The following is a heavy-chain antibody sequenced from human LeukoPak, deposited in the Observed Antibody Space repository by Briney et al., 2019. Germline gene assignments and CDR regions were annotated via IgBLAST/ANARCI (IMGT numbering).Heavy chain of an antibody. D-gene: IGHD5-24*01. J-gene: IGHJ4*02. CDR2: VSNDGTEK. Sequence: GGSLRLSCAASGFTFSSYAIHWVRQAPGKGLEGVAVVSNDGTEKYYADSAKGRFTISRDNSKNTLYLQMNSLRTEDTAVYYRARDGGDGYNDLDYWGQGTLVTVSS. CDR3: ARDGGDGYNDLDY. V-gene: IGHV3-30-3*01. CDR1: GFTFSSYA.